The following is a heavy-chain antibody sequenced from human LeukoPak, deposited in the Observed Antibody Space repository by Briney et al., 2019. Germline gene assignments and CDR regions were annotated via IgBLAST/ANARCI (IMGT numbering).Heavy chain of an antibody. CDR2: ISSSSSTI. CDR3: ARVTVTFGGVIVGDHDAFDI. CDR1: GFTFSSYS. D-gene: IGHD3-16*02. Sequence: GGSLRLSCAASGFTFSSYSMNWVRQAPGKGLEWVSYISSSSSTIYYADSVKGRFTISRDNAKNSLYLQMNSLRAEDTAVYYCARVTVTFGGVIVGDHDAFDIWGQGTMVTVSS. V-gene: IGHV3-48*01. J-gene: IGHJ3*02.